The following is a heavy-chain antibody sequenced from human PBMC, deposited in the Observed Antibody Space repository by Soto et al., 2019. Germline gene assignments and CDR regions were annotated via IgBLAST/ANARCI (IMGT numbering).Heavy chain of an antibody. CDR3: ARVEYYYDSSAYSGWFDP. CDR1: GGSISSYY. J-gene: IGHJ5*02. Sequence: PSETLSLTCTVSGGSISSYYWSWIRQPPGKGLEWIGYIYYSGSTNYNPSLKSRVTISVDTSKNQFSLKLSCVTAADTAVYYCARVEYYYDSSAYSGWFDPWGQGTLVTVSS. CDR2: IYYSGST. D-gene: IGHD3-22*01. V-gene: IGHV4-59*01.